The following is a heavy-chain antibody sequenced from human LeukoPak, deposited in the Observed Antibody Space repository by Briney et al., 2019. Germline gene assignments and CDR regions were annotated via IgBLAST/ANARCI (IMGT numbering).Heavy chain of an antibody. V-gene: IGHV3-23*01. CDR1: GVRFSNYG. D-gene: IGHD3-10*01. J-gene: IGHJ5*02. CDR2: IGGSGGNT. Sequence: GGTLRLSCAVSGVRFSNYGMSWVRQAPGKGLEWVSAIGGSGGNTYYADSVKGRFTISRDNSKNTLYLQMGSLRAEDMAVYYCARDGTMVRGVIIGHNWFDPWGQGTLVTVSS. CDR3: ARDGTMVRGVIIGHNWFDP.